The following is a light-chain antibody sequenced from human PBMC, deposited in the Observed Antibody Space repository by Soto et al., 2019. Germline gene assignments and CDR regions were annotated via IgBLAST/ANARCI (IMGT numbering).Light chain of an antibody. V-gene: IGKV1-5*01. CDR1: QTISNW. CDR2: DAS. CDR3: QQYKSYSPRT. J-gene: IGKJ1*01. Sequence: DVQMTQSPSTLSASVGDIVTIACRASQTISNWLAWYQQRPGKAPQLLISDASRLESGVPSRFSGSGSGTEFTLTISSLQPDDSATYYCQQYKSYSPRTFGQGTKVDIK.